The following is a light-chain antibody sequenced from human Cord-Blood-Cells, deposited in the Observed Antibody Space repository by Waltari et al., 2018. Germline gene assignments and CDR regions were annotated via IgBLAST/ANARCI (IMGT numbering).Light chain of an antibody. CDR3: CSYAGSSTVV. Sequence: ALIRPPPVLGSLGQPTTSPCPGTGGVVGSFTLSSWYQQHPGKAPKLMIYEGSKRPSGVSNRFSGSKSGNTASLTISGLQAEDEADYYCCSYAGSSTVVFGGGTKLTVL. CDR1: GGVVGSFTL. V-gene: IGLV2-23*01. CDR2: EGS. J-gene: IGLJ2*01.